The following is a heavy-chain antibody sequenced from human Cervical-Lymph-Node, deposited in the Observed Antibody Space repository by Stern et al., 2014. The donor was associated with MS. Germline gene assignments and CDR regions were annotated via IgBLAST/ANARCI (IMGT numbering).Heavy chain of an antibody. Sequence: VQLVESGGGVVQPGRSLRLSCAASGFTFSIYAMYWVRQAPGQGLEWVAVIWFDGTKEDYADSVKGRFTISRDNSKNTLYLQMNSLRAEDTAVYYCATYDMDVWGQGTTVTVSS. V-gene: IGHV3-33*08. J-gene: IGHJ6*02. CDR3: ATYDMDV. CDR2: IWFDGTKE. CDR1: GFTFSIYA.